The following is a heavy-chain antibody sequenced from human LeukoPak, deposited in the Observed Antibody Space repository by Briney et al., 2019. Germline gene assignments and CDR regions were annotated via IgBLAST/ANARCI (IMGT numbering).Heavy chain of an antibody. J-gene: IGHJ4*02. CDR2: IYYSGTT. D-gene: IGHD3-22*01. CDR3: AREDYYDSSGYLDY. Sequence: SETLSLTCTVPGGSISSSGYYWSWLRQHPGKGLEWIGYIYYSGTTYYNPSLKSRVTISVDTSKNQFSLKLFSVTAADTAVYYCAREDYYDSSGYLDYWGQGTLVTVSS. V-gene: IGHV4-31*03. CDR1: GGSISSSGYY.